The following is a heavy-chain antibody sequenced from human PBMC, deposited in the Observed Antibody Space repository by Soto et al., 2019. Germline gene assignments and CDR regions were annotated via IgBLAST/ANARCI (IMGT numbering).Heavy chain of an antibody. J-gene: IGHJ4*02. CDR2: ISSSSTI. D-gene: IGHD6-19*01. CDR3: ARDSPTIAVAGTLDY. Sequence: PGGSLRLSCAASGFTFSSYSMNWVRQAPGKGLEWVSYISSSSTIYYADSVKGRFTISRDNAKNSLYLQMNSLRDEDTAVYYCARDSPTIAVAGTLDYWGQGTLVTVSS. V-gene: IGHV3-48*02. CDR1: GFTFSSYS.